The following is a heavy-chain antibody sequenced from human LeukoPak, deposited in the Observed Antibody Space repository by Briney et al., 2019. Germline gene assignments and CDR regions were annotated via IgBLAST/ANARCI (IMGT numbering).Heavy chain of an antibody. CDR3: ARIHDYGDYAFDR. Sequence: SETLSLTCTVSGGSISPCYWSWIRQPPGKGLEYIGYISYTGSTNSNPSLKSRLTISVDTSKNQFSLKLRSVTAADTALYYCARIHDYGDYAFDRWGQGTLVTVSS. CDR2: ISYTGST. J-gene: IGHJ4*02. CDR1: GGSISPCY. D-gene: IGHD4-17*01. V-gene: IGHV4-59*08.